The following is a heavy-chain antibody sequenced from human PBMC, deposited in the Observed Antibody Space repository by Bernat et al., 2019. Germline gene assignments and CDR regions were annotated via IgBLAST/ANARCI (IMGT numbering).Heavy chain of an antibody. V-gene: IGHV4-59*01. CDR2: IYYSGST. CDR3: ARREYSSGSLAFDI. Sequence: QVQLQESGPGLVKPSETLSLTCTVSGGSISSYYWSWIRQPPGKGLEWIGYIYYSGSTNYNPSLKSRVTISVDTSKNQFSLKLSSVTAADTAVYYCARREYSSGSLAFDIWGQGTMVTVSS. D-gene: IGHD6-19*01. J-gene: IGHJ3*02. CDR1: GGSISSYY.